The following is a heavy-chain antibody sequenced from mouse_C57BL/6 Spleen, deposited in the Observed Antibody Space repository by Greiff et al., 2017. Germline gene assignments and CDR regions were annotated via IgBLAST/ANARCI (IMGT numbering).Heavy chain of an antibody. CDR3: ARNMGDYYGSSYVGYFDY. J-gene: IGHJ2*01. V-gene: IGHV2-2*01. CDR2: IWSGGST. CDR1: GFSLTSYG. Sequence: QVQLQQSGPGLVQPSQSLSITCTVSGFSLTSYGVHWVRQSPGKGLEWLGVIWSGGSTDYNAAFIFRLSISKDNSKSQVFFKMNSLQADDTAIYYCARNMGDYYGSSYVGYFDYWGQGTTLTVSS. D-gene: IGHD1-1*01.